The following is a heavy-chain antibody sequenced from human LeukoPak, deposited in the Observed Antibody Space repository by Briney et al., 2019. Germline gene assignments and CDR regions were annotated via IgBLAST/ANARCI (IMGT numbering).Heavy chain of an antibody. Sequence: GGSLRLSCAASEFTFNNYWMSWVRQAPGKGLEWVANIKQDGSEKNYVDSVKGRFTISRDNAKNSLYLQMNSLRAEDTAVYYCAREVGATNSWGQGTLVTVSS. CDR2: IKQDGSEK. CDR1: EFTFNNYW. J-gene: IGHJ4*02. V-gene: IGHV3-7*01. D-gene: IGHD1-26*01. CDR3: AREVGATNS.